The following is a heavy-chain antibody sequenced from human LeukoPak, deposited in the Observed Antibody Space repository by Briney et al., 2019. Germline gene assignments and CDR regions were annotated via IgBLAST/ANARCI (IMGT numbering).Heavy chain of an antibody. CDR3: ARFGSSGYHYIPFDY. J-gene: IGHJ4*02. CDR1: RYTFTGYY. Sequence: ASVNVTCKASRYTFTGYYMHWVRQAPGQGLEWMGWINPNSGGANYAQKFQGRVTMTRDTSISTAYMELSRLRSDDTAVYYSARFGSSGYHYIPFDYWGQGPLVTVSS. CDR2: INPNSGGA. D-gene: IGHD3-22*01. V-gene: IGHV1-2*02.